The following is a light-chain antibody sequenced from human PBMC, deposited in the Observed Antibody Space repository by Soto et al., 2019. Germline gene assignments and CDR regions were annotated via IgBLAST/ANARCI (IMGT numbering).Light chain of an antibody. V-gene: IGLV2-14*01. CDR1: SSDVGGYNY. J-gene: IGLJ2*01. CDR3: ISYTSSSTLVV. CDR2: DVS. Sequence: QSALTQPASVSGSPGQSITISCTGTSSDVGGYNYVSWYQQHPGKAPKLMIYDVSNRPSGVSNRFSGSKSGNTASLTISRLQAEDETDYYCISYTSSSTLVVFGGGTKLTVL.